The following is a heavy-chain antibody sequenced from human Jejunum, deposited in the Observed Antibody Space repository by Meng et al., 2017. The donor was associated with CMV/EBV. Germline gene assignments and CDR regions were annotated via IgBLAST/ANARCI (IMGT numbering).Heavy chain of an antibody. J-gene: IGHJ3*02. D-gene: IGHD5-18*01. CDR3: ARVRYSYGDQGALNI. Sequence: SGFTVTSNHITWARQAPGKGLEWVSTIYNTGGTHFSGSVKGRFTISRDNSKNTVHLQMDSLRVEDTAVYYCARVRYSYGDQGALNIWGQGTKVTVSS. CDR2: IYNTGGT. V-gene: IGHV3-53*01. CDR1: GFTVTSNH.